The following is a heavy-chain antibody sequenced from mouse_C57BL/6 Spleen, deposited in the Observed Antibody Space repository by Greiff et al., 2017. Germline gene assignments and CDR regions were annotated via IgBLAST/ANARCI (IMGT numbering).Heavy chain of an antibody. D-gene: IGHD2-4*01. CDR3: ARPGDYDDGAWFAY. V-gene: IGHV1-61*01. CDR1: GYTFTSYW. J-gene: IGHJ3*01. Sequence: VQLQQPGAELVRPGSSVKLSCKASGYTFTSYWMDWVKQRPGQGLEWIGNIYPSDSETHYNQKFKDKATLTVDKSSSTAYMQLSSLTSEDSAVYYCARPGDYDDGAWFAYWGQGTLVTVSA. CDR2: IYPSDSET.